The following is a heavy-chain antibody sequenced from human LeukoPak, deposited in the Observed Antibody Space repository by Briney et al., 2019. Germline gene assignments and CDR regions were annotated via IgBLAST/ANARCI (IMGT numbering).Heavy chain of an antibody. CDR2: ISSSSSYI. CDR3: ARSAAAGTFFDY. Sequence: GGSLRLSCAASGFTFSSYSMNWVRQAPGKGLEWVSSISSSSSYIYYADSVKGRFTISRDNAKNSLYLQMNSLRAEDTAVCYCARSAAAGTFFDYWGQGTLVTVSS. J-gene: IGHJ4*02. D-gene: IGHD6-13*01. CDR1: GFTFSSYS. V-gene: IGHV3-21*01.